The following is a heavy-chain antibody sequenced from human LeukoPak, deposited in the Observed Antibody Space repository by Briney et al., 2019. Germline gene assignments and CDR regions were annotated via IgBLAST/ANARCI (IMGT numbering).Heavy chain of an antibody. CDR2: INPSGGST. V-gene: IGHV1-46*01. D-gene: IGHD2-21*02. CDR1: GYTFFTSYY. J-gene: IGHJ4*02. CDR3: ARGGGDSELDY. Sequence: GASVKVSCKASGYTFFTSYYIHGVRQAPGQGLEWMGIINPSGGSTNYAQTFQGRVTMTRHTTTRTVYMELSSLRSEDTAVYYCARGGGDSELDYWGQGTLVTVSS.